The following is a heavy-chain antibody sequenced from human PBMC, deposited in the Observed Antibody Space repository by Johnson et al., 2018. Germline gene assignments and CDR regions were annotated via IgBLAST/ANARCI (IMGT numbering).Heavy chain of an antibody. CDR3: ARGRIAAAGTLHYYYYGMDV. Sequence: VQLVESGGGLVKPGGSLRLSCAASGFTFSSYSMNWVRQAPGKGLEWVSAISGSGGSTYYADSVKGRFTISRDNSKNTLYLQMNSLRAEDTAVYYCARGRIAAAGTLHYYYYGMDVWGQGTTVTVSS. D-gene: IGHD6-13*01. CDR2: ISGSGGST. V-gene: IGHV3-23*04. J-gene: IGHJ6*02. CDR1: GFTFSSYS.